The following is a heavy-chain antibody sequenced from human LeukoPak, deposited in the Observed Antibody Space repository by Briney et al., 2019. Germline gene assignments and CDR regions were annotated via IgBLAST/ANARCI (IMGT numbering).Heavy chain of an antibody. CDR2: IYYSGST. CDR3: ARHGSTDYFDY. J-gene: IGHJ4*02. V-gene: IGHV4-39*01. CDR1: GGSISSTTSY. D-gene: IGHD2-2*03. Sequence: SETLSLTCAVSGGSISSTTSYWGWLRRPPGKGLEWIGRIYYSGSTFYNTSLKSRVTISVDTSKNQFSLRLSSVTAADTDVYYCARHGSTDYFDYWGQGTLVTVSS.